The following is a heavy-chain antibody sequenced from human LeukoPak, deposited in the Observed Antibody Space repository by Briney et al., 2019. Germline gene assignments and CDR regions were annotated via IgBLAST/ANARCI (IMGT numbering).Heavy chain of an antibody. Sequence: ASVKVSCKASGYTFTSYDINWVRQAPGQGLEWMGWMNPNSGNTGYAQKFQGRVTITRNTSISTAYMELSSLRSEDTAVYYCARGRAIGRWNDASLGYWGQGTLVTVSS. CDR3: ARGRAIGRWNDASLGY. CDR2: MNPNSGNT. CDR1: GYTFTSYD. D-gene: IGHD1-1*01. J-gene: IGHJ4*02. V-gene: IGHV1-8*01.